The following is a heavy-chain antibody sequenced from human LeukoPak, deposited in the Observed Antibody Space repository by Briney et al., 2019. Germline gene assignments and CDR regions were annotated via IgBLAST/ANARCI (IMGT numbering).Heavy chain of an antibody. J-gene: IGHJ6*04. V-gene: IGHV3-66*02. CDR3: ARAPWDV. CDR2: IYSGGST. CDR1: GFTFSRYW. Sequence: PGGSLRLSCAASGFTFSRYWMSWVRQAPGKGLEWVSVIYSGGSTYYADSVKGRFTISRDNSKNTLYLQMNSLRAEDTAVYYCARAPWDVWGKGTTVTVSS.